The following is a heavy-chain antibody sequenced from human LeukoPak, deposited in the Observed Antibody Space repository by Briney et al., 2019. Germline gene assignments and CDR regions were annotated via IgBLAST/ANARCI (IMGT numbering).Heavy chain of an antibody. CDR3: ARNLPAADY. CDR2: ISSTSSVI. Sequence: GGSLRLSCAASGSTLSSHTMNWVRQAPGKGLEWVSYISSTSSVIYYADSVKGRFTISRDNAKNSLYLQMNSLRAEDTAVYYCARNLPAADYWGQGTLVTVSP. V-gene: IGHV3-48*04. CDR1: GSTLSSHT. J-gene: IGHJ4*02. D-gene: IGHD2-2*01.